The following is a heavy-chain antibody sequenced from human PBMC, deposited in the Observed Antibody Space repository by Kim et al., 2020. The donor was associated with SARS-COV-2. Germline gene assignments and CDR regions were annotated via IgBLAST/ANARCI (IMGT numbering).Heavy chain of an antibody. V-gene: IGHV4-39*01. CDR1: GASISSSNYY. Sequence: SETLSLTCTVSGASISSSNYYWGWIRQPPGKGLEWIGSVYSGGDTYYKTSLKSRITMSLDTSKNQFSLKLISVTAADTAVYYCAGQEGVGAASLHSWGQG. CDR3: AGQEGVGAASLHS. J-gene: IGHJ4*02. D-gene: IGHD1-26*01. CDR2: VYSGGDT.